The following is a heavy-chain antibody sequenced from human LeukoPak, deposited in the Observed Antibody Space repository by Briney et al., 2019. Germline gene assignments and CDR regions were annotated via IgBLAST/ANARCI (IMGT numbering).Heavy chain of an antibody. CDR2: INPNSGGT. CDR1: GYSFTGYY. V-gene: IGHV1-2*02. CDR3: ATEGGPGLDF. Sequence: ASVKVSCKASGYSFTGYYMHWVRQAPGQGLEWMGWINPNSGGTNYAQKFQGRVTMTRDTSISTVYMELSSLRSDDAAVYFCATEGGPGLDFWGQGTLVTVSP. J-gene: IGHJ4*02. D-gene: IGHD1-14*01.